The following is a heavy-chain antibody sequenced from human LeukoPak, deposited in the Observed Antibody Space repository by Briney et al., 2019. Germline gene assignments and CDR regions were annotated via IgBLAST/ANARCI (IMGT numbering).Heavy chain of an antibody. J-gene: IGHJ4*02. CDR1: GGSLSNSF. CDR3: ARAPSGCGGTCAFDY. CDR2: IYSSGTT. Sequence: SETLSLTCSVSGGSLSNSFWIWIRQPAGKGLEWIGRIYSSGTTNYNPSLKSRVTLSLDTSKNQFSLKLTSVTAADTAVYYCARAPSGCGGTCAFDYWGQGTLVTVSS. V-gene: IGHV4-4*07. D-gene: IGHD2-15*01.